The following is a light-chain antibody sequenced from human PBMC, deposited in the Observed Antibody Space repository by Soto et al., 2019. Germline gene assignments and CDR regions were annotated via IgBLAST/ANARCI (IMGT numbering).Light chain of an antibody. J-gene: IGKJ1*01. CDR3: QQYNDLPTP. CDR1: QSVGTS. Sequence: EIVLTQSPATVSVSPGERATLSCRASQSVGTSVAWYQQKAGQAPRLLIYGASTRATGVPARFSGSGSGTDFTLTIASLQSEDFGVYYCQQYNDLPTPFGQGSKVEIK. V-gene: IGKV3-15*01. CDR2: GAS.